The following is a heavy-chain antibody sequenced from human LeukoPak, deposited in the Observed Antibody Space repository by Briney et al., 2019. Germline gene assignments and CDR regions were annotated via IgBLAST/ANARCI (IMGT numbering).Heavy chain of an antibody. J-gene: IGHJ4*02. CDR2: IGGSGGTSGDST. D-gene: IGHD6-13*01. CDR3: AKHRSGIAASGSNY. Sequence: PGGSLRLSCAASGFTVSSYAMSWVRQAPRKGREWVSVAVIGGSGGTSGDSTYYAASVKGRFTISRDDSNNTLYLQMTNLSVEDTAVYYCAKHRSGIAASGSNYWGQGTLVSVSS. V-gene: IGHV3-23*01. CDR1: GFTVSSYA.